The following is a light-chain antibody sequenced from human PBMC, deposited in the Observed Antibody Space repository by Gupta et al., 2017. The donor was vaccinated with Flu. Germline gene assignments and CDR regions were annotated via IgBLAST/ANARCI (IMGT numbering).Light chain of an antibody. CDR1: QSISNW. Sequence: DIQMTQSPSTLSASVGDRVTITCRASQSISNWLAWYQQKPGKVPKVLIYKTSALESGVPSRFSGSGSGTEFTLTSSGLQPEDFATYYGQQHPGYRAFGQGTKVEIK. CDR2: KTS. CDR3: QQHPGYRA. V-gene: IGKV1-5*03. J-gene: IGKJ1*01.